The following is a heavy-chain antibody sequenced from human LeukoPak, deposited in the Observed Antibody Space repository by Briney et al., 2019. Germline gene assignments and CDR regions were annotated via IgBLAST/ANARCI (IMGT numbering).Heavy chain of an antibody. Sequence: PSETLSLTCTVSGGSISSYFWSWIRQPPGKGLEWIGYIYYRGTTNYTPSLKSRVTISADTSKNQFSLRLSSVTAADTAVYYCAREPRSPGGRGRPFDFWGQGTLVTVSS. J-gene: IGHJ4*02. CDR2: IYYRGTT. D-gene: IGHD2-15*01. CDR1: GGSISSYF. V-gene: IGHV4-59*01. CDR3: AREPRSPGGRGRPFDF.